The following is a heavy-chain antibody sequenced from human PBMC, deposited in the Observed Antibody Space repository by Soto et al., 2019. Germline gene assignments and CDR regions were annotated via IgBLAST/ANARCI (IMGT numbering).Heavy chain of an antibody. J-gene: IGHJ4*02. V-gene: IGHV3-23*01. CDR3: ASLGIAAAGPFDY. Sequence: GGSLRLSCAASGFTFSSYAMSWFRQAPGKGLEWVSAISGSGGSTYYADSVKGRFTISRDNSKNTLYLQMNSLRAEDTAVYYCASLGIAAAGPFDYWGQGTLVTVSS. CDR1: GFTFSSYA. D-gene: IGHD6-13*01. CDR2: ISGSGGST.